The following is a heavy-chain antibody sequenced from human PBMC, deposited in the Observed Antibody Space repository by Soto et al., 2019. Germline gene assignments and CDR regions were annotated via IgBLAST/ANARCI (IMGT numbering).Heavy chain of an antibody. V-gene: IGHV5-51*01. CDR3: ASSVLRYCDWSRHAFDI. J-gene: IGHJ3*02. CDR1: GYSFASYW. D-gene: IGHD3-9*01. CDR2: IYPGDSDT. Sequence: GESLKISCKGSGYSFASYWIGWVRQMPGKGLEWMGIIYPGDSDTRYSPSFQGQVTISADKSISTAYLQWSSLKASDTAMYYCASSVLRYCDWSRHAFDIWGQGTMVTVSS.